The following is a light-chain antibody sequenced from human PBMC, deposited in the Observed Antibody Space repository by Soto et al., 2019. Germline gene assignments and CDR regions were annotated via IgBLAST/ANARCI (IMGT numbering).Light chain of an antibody. CDR3: CSYAGTFYV. V-gene: IGLV1-44*01. CDR2: IND. Sequence: QSVLTQSPSASGTPGQRITISCSGSSSNIGDNPVNWYQQLPGAAPKLLIYINDQRPSGVPDRFSGSKSGTSASLAISGLQPEDEADYYCCSYAGTFYVFGTGTKVTVL. J-gene: IGLJ1*01. CDR1: SSNIGDNP.